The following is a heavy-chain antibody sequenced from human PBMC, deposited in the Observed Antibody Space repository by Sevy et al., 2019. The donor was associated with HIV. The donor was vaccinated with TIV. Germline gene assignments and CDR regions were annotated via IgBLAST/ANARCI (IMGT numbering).Heavy chain of an antibody. D-gene: IGHD3-16*01. J-gene: IGHJ4*02. V-gene: IGHV3-30*18. CDR3: AKDGYYDYVWGSYHLWYYFDY. CDR2: ISYDGSNK. Sequence: GESLRLSCAASGFTFSSYGMHWVRQAPGKGLEWGAVISYDGSNKYYADSVKGRFTISRDNSKNTLYLQMNSLRAEDTAVYYCAKDGYYDYVWGSYHLWYYFDYWGQGTLVTVSS. CDR1: GFTFSSYG.